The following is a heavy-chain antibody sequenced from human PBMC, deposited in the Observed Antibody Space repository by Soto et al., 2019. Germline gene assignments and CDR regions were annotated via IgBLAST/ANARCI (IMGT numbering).Heavy chain of an antibody. CDR3: ARGYCSSTSCQGHYYYYYGMDV. D-gene: IGHD2-2*01. Sequence: PGGSLRLSCAASGFTFSSYAMSWVRQAPGKGLEWVSAISGSGGSTYYADSVKGRFTISRDNSKNTLYLQMNSLRAEDTAVYYCARGYCSSTSCQGHYYYYYGMDVWGQGTTVTVSS. J-gene: IGHJ6*02. CDR1: GFTFSSYA. CDR2: ISGSGGST. V-gene: IGHV3-23*01.